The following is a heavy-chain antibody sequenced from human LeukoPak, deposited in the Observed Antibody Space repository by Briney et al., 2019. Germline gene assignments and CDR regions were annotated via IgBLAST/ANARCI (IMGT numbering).Heavy chain of an antibody. CDR2: IIPIFGTA. V-gene: IGHV1-69*13. CDR3: ARNYYDGSGYYYYYGMDV. D-gene: IGHD3-22*01. J-gene: IGHJ6*02. Sequence: GASVKVSCKASGGAFSSYAISWVRQAPGQGLEWMGGIIPIFGTANYAQKFQGRVTITADESTSTAYMELSSLRSEDTAVYYCARNYYDGSGYYYYYGMDVWGQGTTVTVSS. CDR1: GGAFSSYA.